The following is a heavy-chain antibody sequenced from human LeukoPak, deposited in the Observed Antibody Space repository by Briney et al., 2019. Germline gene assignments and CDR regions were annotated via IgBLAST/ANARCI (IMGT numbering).Heavy chain of an antibody. CDR2: IYHSGST. V-gene: IGHV4-38-2*02. J-gene: IGHJ4*02. D-gene: IGHD4-23*01. CDR1: GYSIISPFY. CDR3: ARVSDDEYGGNSGANYFES. Sequence: SETLSVTCTVSGYSIISPFYWGWIRQSPGKGLEWIGNIYHSGSTYSNPSLRSRVTISADTSKNQFSLKLNSVTAADTAVYYCARVSDDEYGGNSGANYFESWGQGTLVTVSS.